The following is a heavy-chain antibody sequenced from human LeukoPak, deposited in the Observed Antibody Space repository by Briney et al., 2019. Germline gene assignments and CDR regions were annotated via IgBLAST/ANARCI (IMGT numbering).Heavy chain of an antibody. CDR1: GFTFSSYN. D-gene: IGHD2-15*01. Sequence: GGSLRLSCAASGFTFSSYNMNWVRQAPGKGLEWVSSISSSSSYIYYADSVKGRFTISRDNANNSLYLQMSSLRAEDTAVYYCARFPGSAEYRHYYYMDVWGKGTTVTVSS. V-gene: IGHV3-21*04. CDR3: ARFPGSAEYRHYYYMDV. J-gene: IGHJ6*03. CDR2: ISSSSSYI.